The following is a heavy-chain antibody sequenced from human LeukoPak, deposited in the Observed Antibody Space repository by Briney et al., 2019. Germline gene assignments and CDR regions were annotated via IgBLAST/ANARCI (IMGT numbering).Heavy chain of an antibody. CDR3: AKDRWTIFGVSSGVGWFDP. Sequence: GGSLRLSCAVSGFTFDDYAMHWVRQRPGKGLEWVSGISSNSDAVAYADSLKGRFTISRDNAKNSLYLQMNSLRDEDTAFYYCAKDRWTIFGVSSGVGWFDPWGQGTLVSVSS. V-gene: IGHV3-9*01. CDR1: GFTFDDYA. CDR2: ISSNSDAV. D-gene: IGHD3-3*01. J-gene: IGHJ5*02.